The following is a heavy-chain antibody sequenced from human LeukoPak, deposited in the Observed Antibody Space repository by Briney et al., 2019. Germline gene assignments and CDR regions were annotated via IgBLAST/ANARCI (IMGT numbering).Heavy chain of an antibody. CDR1: GSTFSSYS. CDR3: AFVGIVGAFDAFDI. CDR2: ISSSSSYI. D-gene: IGHD1-26*01. Sequence: GGSLRLSCAASGSTFSSYSMNWVRQAPGKGLEWVSSISSSSSYIYYADSVKGRFTISRDNAKNSLYLQMNSLRAEDTAVCYCAFVGIVGAFDAFDIWGQGTMVTVSS. V-gene: IGHV3-21*01. J-gene: IGHJ3*02.